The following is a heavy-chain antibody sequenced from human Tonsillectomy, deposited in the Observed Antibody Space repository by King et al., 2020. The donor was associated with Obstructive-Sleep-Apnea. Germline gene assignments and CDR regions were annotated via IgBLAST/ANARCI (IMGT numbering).Heavy chain of an antibody. J-gene: IGHJ4*02. CDR1: GFTFTTFG. V-gene: IGHV3-30*02. Sequence: VQLVESGGGVVQPGGSLRLSCAASGFTFTTFGMHWVRQAPGKGREWVAFLRYDGINKYYAESVKGRFTISRDISKNTLHLQMNSLRAEDTAVYYCAKASARVGTTPAFWGQGTLVTVSS. CDR3: AKASARVGTTPAF. CDR2: LRYDGINK. D-gene: IGHD2/OR15-2a*01.